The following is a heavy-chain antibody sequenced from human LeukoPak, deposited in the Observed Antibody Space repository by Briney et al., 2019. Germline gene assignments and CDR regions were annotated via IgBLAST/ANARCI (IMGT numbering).Heavy chain of an antibody. D-gene: IGHD2-2*01. Sequence: ASVKVSCKASGYTFTGYYMHWVRQAPGQGLEWMGRAIPILGIATYAQKFQGRITITADKSTSTAYMELSSLRSDDTAMYYCASQLELYCSSTSCYHYYYMDVWGKGTTVTVSS. V-gene: IGHV1-69*02. CDR2: AIPILGIA. CDR1: GYTFTGYY. CDR3: ASQLELYCSSTSCYHYYYMDV. J-gene: IGHJ6*03.